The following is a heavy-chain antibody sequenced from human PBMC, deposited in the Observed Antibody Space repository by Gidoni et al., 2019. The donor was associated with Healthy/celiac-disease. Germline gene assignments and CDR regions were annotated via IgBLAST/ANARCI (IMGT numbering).Heavy chain of an antibody. CDR1: GGSVSSGGYY. D-gene: IGHD3-22*01. CDR2: IYYSGST. Sequence: QVQLQESGPGLVKPSETLSLTCPVSGGSVSSGGYYWSWIRQPPGKGLEWIGYIYYSGSTNYNPSLKSRVTISVDTSKNQFSLKLSSVTAADTAVYYCARDYYDSSGWFDYWGQGTLVTVSS. V-gene: IGHV4-61*08. J-gene: IGHJ4*02. CDR3: ARDYYDSSGWFDY.